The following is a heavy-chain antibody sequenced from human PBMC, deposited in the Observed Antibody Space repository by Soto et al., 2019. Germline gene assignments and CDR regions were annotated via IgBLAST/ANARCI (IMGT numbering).Heavy chain of an antibody. CDR3: ATHYDSSGYYQFDAFDI. V-gene: IGHV6-1*01. CDR2: TYYRSKWYN. J-gene: IGHJ3*02. CDR1: GDSVSSNSAA. D-gene: IGHD3-22*01. Sequence: QVQLQQSGPGLVKPSQTLSLTCAISGDSVSSNSAAWNWIRQSPSRGLEWLGRTYYRSKWYNDYAVSVKSRITINPDTSKNQFSLQLNSVTPEDTAVYYCATHYDSSGYYQFDAFDIWGQGTMVTVSS.